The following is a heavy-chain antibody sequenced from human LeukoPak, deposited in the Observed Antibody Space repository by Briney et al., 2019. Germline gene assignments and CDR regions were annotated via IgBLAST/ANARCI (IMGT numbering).Heavy chain of an antibody. V-gene: IGHV1-2*02. CDR3: AREIHVDIVATIPDY. J-gene: IGHJ4*02. Sequence: ASVKVSCKASGYTFTGYYMHWVRQAPGQGLEWMGWINPNSGGTNYAQKFQGRVTMTRDTSISTAYMELSRLRSDDTAVYYCAREIHVDIVATIPDYWGQGTLVTVSS. CDR1: GYTFTGYY. CDR2: INPNSGGT. D-gene: IGHD5-12*01.